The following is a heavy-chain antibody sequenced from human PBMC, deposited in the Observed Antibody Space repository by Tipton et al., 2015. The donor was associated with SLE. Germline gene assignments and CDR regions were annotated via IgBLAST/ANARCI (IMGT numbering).Heavy chain of an antibody. Sequence: TLSLTCAVYGGSFSSHHWSWIRQPPGKGLEWIGYIFYSGSTNYNPSLKSRVTISVDTSKNQFSLKLSSVTAADTAVYYCARDPGRWFDPWGQGTLVTVSS. V-gene: IGHV4-59*11. CDR2: IFYSGST. J-gene: IGHJ5*02. CDR3: ARDPGRWFDP. CDR1: GGSFSSHH.